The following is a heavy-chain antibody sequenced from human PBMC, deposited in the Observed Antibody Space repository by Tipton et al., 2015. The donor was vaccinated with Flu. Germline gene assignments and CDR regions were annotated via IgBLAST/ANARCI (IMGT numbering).Heavy chain of an antibody. V-gene: IGHV3-21*01. J-gene: IGHJ4*02. D-gene: IGHD5-12*01. CDR1: GFTFSSYS. Sequence: SLRLSCAASGFTFSSYSMNWVRQAPGKGLEWVSSISSSSSYIYYADSVKGRFTISRDNAKNSLYLQMNSLRAEDTAVYYCARGRGVKNPRYSTSSYYFDYWGQGTLVTVSS. CDR3: ARGRGVKNPRYSTSSYYFDY. CDR2: ISSSSSYI.